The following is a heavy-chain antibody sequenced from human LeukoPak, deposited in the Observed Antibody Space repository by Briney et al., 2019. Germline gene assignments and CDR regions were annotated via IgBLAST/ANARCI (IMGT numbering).Heavy chain of an antibody. V-gene: IGHV3-9*01. Sequence: GGSLRLSCAASGFTFDDYAMHWVRQAPGKGLEWVSGISWNSGSIGYADSVKGRFTISRDNAKNSLYLQMNSLRAEDTALYYCAKDNSSWYNWFDPWGQGTLVTVSS. D-gene: IGHD6-13*01. CDR2: ISWNSGSI. CDR1: GFTFDDYA. CDR3: AKDNSSWYNWFDP. J-gene: IGHJ5*02.